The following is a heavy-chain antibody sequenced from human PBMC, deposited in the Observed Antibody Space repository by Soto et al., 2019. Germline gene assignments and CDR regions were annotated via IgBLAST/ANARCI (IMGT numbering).Heavy chain of an antibody. CDR2: IIPILGIA. D-gene: IGHD3-22*01. J-gene: IGHJ6*02. Sequence: SVKVSCKASGGTFSSYTISWVRQAPGQGLEWMGRIIPILGIANYAQKFQGRVTITADKSTSTAYMELSSLRSEDTAVYYCARDDYYDSSGFVYYYYGMDVWGQGTTVTVSS. CDR1: GGTFSSYT. CDR3: ARDDYYDSSGFVYYYYGMDV. V-gene: IGHV1-69*04.